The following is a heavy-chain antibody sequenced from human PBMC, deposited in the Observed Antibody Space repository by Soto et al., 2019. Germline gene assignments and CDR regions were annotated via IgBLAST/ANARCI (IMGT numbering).Heavy chain of an antibody. V-gene: IGHV3-73*01. D-gene: IGHD3-16*02. CDR1: GFVFKDSS. J-gene: IGHJ4*02. Sequence: EVLLVESGGGLVQPGGSLKLSCAASGFVFKDSSIHWVRQASGKGLEWVGRIRDRAYDYATAYAASVTGRFIISRDDSTNTAYLQMNSLETEDTAVYYCTRLISAAQDYWGQGTLVTVSS. CDR2: IRDRAYDYAT. CDR3: TRLISAAQDY.